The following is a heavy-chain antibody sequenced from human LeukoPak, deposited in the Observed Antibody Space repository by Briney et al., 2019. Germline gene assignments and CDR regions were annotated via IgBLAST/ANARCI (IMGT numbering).Heavy chain of an antibody. Sequence: GGSLRLSCAASGFTFSSYGMSWVRQAPGKGLDWVSTISASGGSTYYADSVKGRFTISRDNSKNTLYLQMNSLRVDDTAVYYCAKMGWDDAFDIWGQGTMVTVSS. J-gene: IGHJ3*02. CDR2: ISASGGST. V-gene: IGHV3-23*01. CDR3: AKMGWDDAFDI. D-gene: IGHD6-19*01. CDR1: GFTFSSYG.